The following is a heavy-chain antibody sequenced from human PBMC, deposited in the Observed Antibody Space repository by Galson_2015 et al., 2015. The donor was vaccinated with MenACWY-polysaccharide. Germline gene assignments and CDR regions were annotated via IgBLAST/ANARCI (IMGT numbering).Heavy chain of an antibody. V-gene: IGHV3-23*01. CDR1: GFTFSNYA. D-gene: IGHD2-2*01. Sequence: SLRLSCAASGFTFSNYAMSWVRQAPGKGLEWVSTIGGSGSNTHYADSVKGRFTISRDNSKNTLSLQMNSLRAEDTAVYYCARVRYSTGKYQFDYSGQGTLFAVSS. CDR2: IGGSGSNT. J-gene: IGHJ4*02. CDR3: ARVRYSTGKYQFDY.